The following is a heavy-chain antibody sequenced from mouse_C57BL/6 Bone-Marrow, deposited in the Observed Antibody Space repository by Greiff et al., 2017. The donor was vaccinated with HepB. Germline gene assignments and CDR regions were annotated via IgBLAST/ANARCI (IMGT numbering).Heavy chain of an antibody. J-gene: IGHJ3*01. V-gene: IGHV14-2*01. D-gene: IGHD1-1*01. CDR3: ARGNYYTWFAY. Sequence: EVKLQESGAELVKPGASVKLSCTASGFNIKDYYMHWVKQRTEQGLEWIGRIDPEDGATKYAPKFQGKATITADTSSNTAYLQLSSLTSEDTAVYYRARGNYYTWFAYWGQGTLVTVSA. CDR2: IDPEDGAT. CDR1: GFNIKDYY.